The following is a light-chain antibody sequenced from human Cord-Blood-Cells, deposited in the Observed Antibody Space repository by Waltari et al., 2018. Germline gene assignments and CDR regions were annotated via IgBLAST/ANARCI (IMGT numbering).Light chain of an antibody. Sequence: EIVMTQSPATLSVSRGERATLSRRASQSVRSNLAWYQQKPGQAPRLLIYGASTRATGIPARFSGSGSGTEFTLTISSLQSEDFAVYYCQQYNNWPWTFGQGTKVEIK. CDR2: GAS. CDR1: QSVRSN. J-gene: IGKJ1*01. CDR3: QQYNNWPWT. V-gene: IGKV3D-15*01.